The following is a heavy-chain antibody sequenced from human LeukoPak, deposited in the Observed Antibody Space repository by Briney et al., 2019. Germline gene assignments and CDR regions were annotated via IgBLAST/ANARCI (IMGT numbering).Heavy chain of an antibody. J-gene: IGHJ4*02. CDR1: GYTFTSYG. D-gene: IGHD2-2*02. Sequence: GASVKVSCKASGYTFTSYGINWVRQAPGQGLEWMGWISAYNGNRNYAQKYQGRVTMTTDTSTSTAYMELSRLRSDDTAVYYCAVYPTGGYWGQGTLVTVSS. V-gene: IGHV1-18*04. CDR2: ISAYNGNR. CDR3: AVYPTGGY.